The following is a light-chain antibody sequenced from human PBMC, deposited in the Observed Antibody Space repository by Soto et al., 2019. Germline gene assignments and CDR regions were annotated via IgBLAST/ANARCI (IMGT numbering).Light chain of an antibody. CDR1: KSISSW. CDR3: QQYNSYRYT. J-gene: IGKJ2*01. CDR2: DAS. Sequence: DIQMTQSPSTLSASVGDRVTITCRASKSISSWLAWYQQKPGKAPKLLIYDASSLESGVPSRFSGSGSGTEFTLTISSLQPDDFATYYCQQYNSYRYTFGQGTKLVIK. V-gene: IGKV1-5*01.